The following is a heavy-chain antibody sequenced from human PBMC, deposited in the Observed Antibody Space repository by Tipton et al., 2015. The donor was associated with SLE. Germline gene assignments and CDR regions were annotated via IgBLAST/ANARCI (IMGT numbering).Heavy chain of an antibody. CDR2: IYYTGST. J-gene: IGHJ3*02. Sequence: TLSLTCTVSGASISSYYWSWIRQPPGKGLEWIGYIYYTGSTNYNPSLKSRVTISVDTSKNQFSLRLSSVTAADTAVYYCARGASRTTIFGVVSPYPDAFDIWGQGTMVTVSS. V-gene: IGHV4-59*01. CDR3: ARGASRTTIFGVVSPYPDAFDI. D-gene: IGHD3-3*01. CDR1: GASISSYY.